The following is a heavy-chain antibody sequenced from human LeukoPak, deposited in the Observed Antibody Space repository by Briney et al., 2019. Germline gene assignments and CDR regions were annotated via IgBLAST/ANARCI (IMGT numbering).Heavy chain of an antibody. D-gene: IGHD3-10*01. CDR2: IYHSGST. CDR3: ASYFYGSGSYYFDY. CDR1: GGSISSGGYS. V-gene: IGHV4-30-2*01. J-gene: IGHJ4*02. Sequence: SQTLSLTCAVSGGSISSGGYSWSWIRKRPGKDLEWIGYIYHSGSTYYNPSLKSRVTISVDRSKNQFSLKLSSVTAADTAVYYCASYFYGSGSYYFDYWGQGTLVTVSS.